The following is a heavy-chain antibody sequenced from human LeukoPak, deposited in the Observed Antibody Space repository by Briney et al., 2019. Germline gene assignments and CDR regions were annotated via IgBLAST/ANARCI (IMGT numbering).Heavy chain of an antibody. V-gene: IGHV1-69*06. CDR3: ARCSPGDSSNFYAVLQY. CDR2: IIPVFGTT. D-gene: IGHD3-22*01. J-gene: IGHJ4*02. Sequence: SVKVSCKASGGTFSSYAVSWVRLTPGQGLEWLGGIIPVFGTTTYAQKFQAKVTMTADKSTNTAYLEISSLTSDDTAVYYCARCSPGDSSNFYAVLQYWGQGTQVAVST. CDR1: GGTFSSYA.